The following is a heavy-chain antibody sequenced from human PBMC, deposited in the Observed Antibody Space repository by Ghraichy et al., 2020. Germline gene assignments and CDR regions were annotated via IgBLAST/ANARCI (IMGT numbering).Heavy chain of an antibody. D-gene: IGHD3-22*01. J-gene: IGHJ4*02. CDR3: ARDQLDSSGYYYAPPSNYLDS. V-gene: IGHV3-33*08. Sequence: GGSLRLSCAASGSTFSSHAMHWVRQAPGKGLEWVANIWHDGSKRNYGDFVKGRFTVSRDNSKNTLYLQMSSLRVEDTAVYYCARDQLDSSGYYYAPPSNYLDSWGPGTLVIVSS. CDR2: IWHDGSKR. CDR1: GSTFSSHA.